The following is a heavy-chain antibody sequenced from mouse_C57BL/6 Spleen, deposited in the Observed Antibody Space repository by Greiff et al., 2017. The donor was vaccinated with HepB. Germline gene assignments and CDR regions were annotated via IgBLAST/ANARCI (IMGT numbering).Heavy chain of an antibody. J-gene: IGHJ2*01. CDR3: ASVKKYSFDY. CDR2: IYPGSGNT. CDR1: GYSFTSYY. D-gene: IGHD1-3*01. V-gene: IGHV1-66*01. Sequence: QVQLKESGPELVKPGASVKISCKASGYSFTSYYIHWVKQRPGQGLEWIGWIYPGSGNTKYNEKFKGKATLTADTSSSTAYMQLSSLTSEDSAVYYCASVKKYSFDYWGQGTTLTVSS.